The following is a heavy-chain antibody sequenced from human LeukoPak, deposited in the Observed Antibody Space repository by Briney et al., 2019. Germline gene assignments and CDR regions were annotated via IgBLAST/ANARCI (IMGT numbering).Heavy chain of an antibody. CDR1: GGSFSSYY. D-gene: IGHD6-13*01. V-gene: IGHV4-59*01. Sequence: SETLSLTCTVSGGSFSSYYWSWIRQPPGKGLEWIGYIYYSGSTNHNPSLKSRVTISIDTSKNQFPLKVSSVTAADTAVYYCARVAAPGTYKTVFDYWGQGTLVTVSS. CDR3: ARVAAPGTYKTVFDY. CDR2: IYYSGST. J-gene: IGHJ4*02.